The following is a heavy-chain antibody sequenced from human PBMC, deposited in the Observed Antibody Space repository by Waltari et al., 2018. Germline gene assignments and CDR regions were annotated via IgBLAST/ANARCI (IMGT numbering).Heavy chain of an antibody. Sequence: QVQLQESGPGLVKPSETLSLTCTVSGGSISSYYWSWIRQPPGKGLEWIGYIYYSGSTNYNPSLKSRVTISVDTSKNQFSLKLSSVTAADTAVYYCARRGDGSSWYNRLNGYFDLWGRGTLVTVSS. V-gene: IGHV4-59*01. CDR2: IYYSGST. CDR1: GGSISSYY. J-gene: IGHJ2*01. CDR3: ARRGDGSSWYNRLNGYFDL. D-gene: IGHD6-13*01.